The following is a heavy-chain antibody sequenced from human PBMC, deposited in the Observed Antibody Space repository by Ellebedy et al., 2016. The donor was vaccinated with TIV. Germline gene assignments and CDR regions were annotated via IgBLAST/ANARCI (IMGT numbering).Heavy chain of an antibody. CDR3: ATRPEPYGAFPLDY. CDR2: IKSRNVGGTT. J-gene: IGHJ4*02. V-gene: IGHV3-15*07. CDR1: GFTFSNAW. D-gene: IGHD1-26*01. Sequence: GESLKISCAASGFTFSNAWMNWVRQAPGKGLEWVGRIKSRNVGGTTDFAGPVKGRFTISRDDSKNTLYLQMNSLKIEDTAVYYCATRPEPYGAFPLDYWGQGTLVTVSP.